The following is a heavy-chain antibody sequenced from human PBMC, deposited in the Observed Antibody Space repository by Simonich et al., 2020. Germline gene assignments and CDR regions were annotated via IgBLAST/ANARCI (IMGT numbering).Heavy chain of an antibody. V-gene: IGHV4-39*01. CDR3: ARHAGFAFDI. CDR1: GGSISSSSYY. D-gene: IGHD6-13*01. CDR2: IYYRGGT. J-gene: IGHJ3*02. Sequence: QLQLQESGPGLVKPSETLSLTCSVSGGSISSSSYYWGWIRQPPGKGLGWIGSIYYRGGTYYNPSLKSRVTISVDTSKTQFSLKLSSVTAADTAVYYCARHAGFAFDIWGQGTMVTVSS.